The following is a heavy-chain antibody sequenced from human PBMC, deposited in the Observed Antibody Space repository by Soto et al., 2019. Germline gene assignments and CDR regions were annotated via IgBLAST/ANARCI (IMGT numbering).Heavy chain of an antibody. CDR1: GVSVTNGDYY. CDR3: ARKRRGGYWFDP. J-gene: IGHJ5*02. V-gene: IGHV4-30-4*01. CDR2: IYYSETT. Sequence: SETLSLTCAVSGVSVTNGDYYWSWMRQSPGKGLEWIGNIYYSETTNYTPSLNSRLTISIDTYRNQFSLQLNSVTAAYTAISYCARKRRGGYWFDPWGQGTLVTVSS.